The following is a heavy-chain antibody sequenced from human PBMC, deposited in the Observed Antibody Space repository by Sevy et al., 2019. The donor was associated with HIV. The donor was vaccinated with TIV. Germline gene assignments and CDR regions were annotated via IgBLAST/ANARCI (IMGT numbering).Heavy chain of an antibody. CDR2: IKSKTDDGTT. CDR1: GFTFSNAW. J-gene: IGHJ4*02. Sequence: GGSLRLSCAASGFTFSNAWMSWVRQAPGKGLEWVGRIKSKTDDGTTDYAAPVKGRFTISRDDTKNTLYLQMNSLKTAYTSVYYCTTDSWIVVVSFDYWGQGTLVTVSS. V-gene: IGHV3-15*01. D-gene: IGHD3-22*01. CDR3: TTDSWIVVVSFDY.